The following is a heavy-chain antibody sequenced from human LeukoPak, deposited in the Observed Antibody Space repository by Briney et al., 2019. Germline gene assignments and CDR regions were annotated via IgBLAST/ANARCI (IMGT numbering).Heavy chain of an antibody. Sequence: GGSLRLSCAASGFTFDDYGMSWVRQAPGKGLEWVSGINWNGGSTGYADSVKGRFTISRDNAKNSLYLQMNSLRAEDTALYYCAREGYCGSGSYYLPAHYYYYYMDVWGKGTTVTVSS. CDR1: GFTFDDYG. CDR2: INWNGGST. CDR3: AREGYCGSGSYYLPAHYYYYYMDV. J-gene: IGHJ6*03. D-gene: IGHD3-10*01. V-gene: IGHV3-20*04.